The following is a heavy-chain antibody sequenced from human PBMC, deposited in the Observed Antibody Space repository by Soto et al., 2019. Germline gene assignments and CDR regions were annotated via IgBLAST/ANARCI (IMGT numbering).Heavy chain of an antibody. CDR3: TTDYDFWSGYYGIDY. V-gene: IGHV3-15*01. Sequence: GRPGLSCAASGFTFSNAWMSGVRQSPGKGLEWVCRIKRKTDGGTTDYAAPVKGRFTISRDDSKNTLYLQMNSLKTEDTAVYYCTTDYDFWSGYYGIDYWGQGTLVTVSS. J-gene: IGHJ4*02. CDR2: IKRKTDGGTT. CDR1: GFTFSNAW. D-gene: IGHD3-3*01.